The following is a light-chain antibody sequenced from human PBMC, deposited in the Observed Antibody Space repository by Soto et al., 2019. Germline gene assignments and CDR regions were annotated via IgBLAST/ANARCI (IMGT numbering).Light chain of an antibody. CDR1: QSINNW. J-gene: IGKJ1*01. CDR2: DAS. CDR3: QQHNSYPWT. Sequence: DIQMTQSPSTLSASVGDRVTITCRASQSINNWLAWYQQKPGKAPKLLIYDASSLESGVPSRFSGSGSGTEFTLTISSLQPDDFATYYCQQHNSYPWTFGQGTKVDIK. V-gene: IGKV1-5*01.